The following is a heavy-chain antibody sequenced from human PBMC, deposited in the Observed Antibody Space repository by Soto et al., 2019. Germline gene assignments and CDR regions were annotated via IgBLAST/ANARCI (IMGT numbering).Heavy chain of an antibody. J-gene: IGHJ4*02. CDR3: ARAVVGATTGEDY. D-gene: IGHD1-26*01. CDR1: GGSISSGGYS. Sequence: PSETLSLTCAVSGGSISSGGYSWSWIRQPPGKGLEWIGYMYHSGSTYYNPSLKSRVTISVDTSKNQFSLKLSSVTAADTAVYYCARAVVGATTGEDYWGQGTLVTVSS. CDR2: MYHSGST. V-gene: IGHV4-30-2*01.